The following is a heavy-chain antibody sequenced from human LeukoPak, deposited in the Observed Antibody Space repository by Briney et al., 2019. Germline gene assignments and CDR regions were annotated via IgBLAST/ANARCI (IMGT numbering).Heavy chain of an antibody. J-gene: IGHJ4*02. D-gene: IGHD3-3*01. CDR1: EFTSSSYN. Sequence: GGSLRLSCAASEFTSSSYNMNWVRQAPGKGLEWVSSISSSSRYIYYADSVKGRFTNSRDNAKNSLYLQMNSLRAEDTAVYYCAREPFWSGYYSNLHFDYWGQGTLVTVSS. CDR3: AREPFWSGYYSNLHFDY. V-gene: IGHV3-21*01. CDR2: ISSSSRYI.